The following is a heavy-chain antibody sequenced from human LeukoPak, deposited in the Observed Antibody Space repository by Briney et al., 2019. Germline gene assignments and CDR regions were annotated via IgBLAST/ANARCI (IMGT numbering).Heavy chain of an antibody. D-gene: IGHD3-10*01. CDR2: IIPILGIA. Sequence: EASVKVSCKASGYTFTSYAISWVRQAPGQGLEWMGRIIPILGIANYAQKFQGRVTITADKSTSTAYMELSSLRSEDTAVYYCASGGRYYYGSGSYYNAPHDAFDIWGQGTMVTVSS. J-gene: IGHJ3*02. CDR1: GYTFTSYA. V-gene: IGHV1-69*04. CDR3: ASGGRYYYGSGSYYNAPHDAFDI.